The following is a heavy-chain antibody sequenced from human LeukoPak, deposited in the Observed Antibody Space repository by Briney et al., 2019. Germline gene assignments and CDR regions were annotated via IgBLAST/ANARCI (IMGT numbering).Heavy chain of an antibody. CDR3: ARGIHYFDSSLDAFDI. J-gene: IGHJ3*02. Sequence: SVKVSCKASGGTFSSYAISWVRQAPGQGLEWMGGIIPIFGTANYAQKFQGRVTITADESTSTAYMELSSLRSEDTAVYYCARGIHYFDSSLDAFDIWGQGTMVTVSS. CDR2: IIPIFGTA. D-gene: IGHD3-22*01. CDR1: GGTFSSYA. V-gene: IGHV1-69*13.